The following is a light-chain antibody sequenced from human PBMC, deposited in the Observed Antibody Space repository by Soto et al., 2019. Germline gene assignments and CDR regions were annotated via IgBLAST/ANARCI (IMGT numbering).Light chain of an antibody. CDR1: HNILYSSDNKNY. J-gene: IGKJ1*01. CDR3: QQYYSSPPT. Sequence: DIVLTQSPDSLAVSLGERATINYKTRHNILYSSDNKNYLSWYQQRPGQPPKLLFYWASTRESGVPDRFSGSGSGTHFTLTITSLQAEDVAVYYCQQYYSSPPTFGQGTKVEIK. V-gene: IGKV4-1*01. CDR2: WAS.